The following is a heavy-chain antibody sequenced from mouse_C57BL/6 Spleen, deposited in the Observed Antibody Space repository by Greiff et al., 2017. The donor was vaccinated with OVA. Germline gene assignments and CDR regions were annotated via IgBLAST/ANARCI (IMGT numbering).Heavy chain of an antibody. Sequence: EVKLLESGPGLVKPSQSLSLTCSVTGYSITSGYYWNWIRQFPGNKLEWMGYISYDGSNNYNPSLKNRISITRDTSKNQFFLKLNSVTTEDTATYYCARDPGTEYYAMDYWGQGTSVTVSS. CDR2: ISYDGSN. V-gene: IGHV3-6*01. D-gene: IGHD3-3*01. CDR3: ARDPGTEYYAMDY. J-gene: IGHJ4*01. CDR1: GYSITSGYY.